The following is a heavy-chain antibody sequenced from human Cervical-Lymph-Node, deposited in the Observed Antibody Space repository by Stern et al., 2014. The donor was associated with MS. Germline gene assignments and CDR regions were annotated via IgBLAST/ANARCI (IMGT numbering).Heavy chain of an antibody. V-gene: IGHV3-30*03. CDR2: ISSDGSNK. Sequence: VQLVESGGGVVQPGKSLGLSCAASGFRFINYGMVWVRQAPGKGLEWVAVISSDGSNKYYADSGKGRCTISRDNSKSTAFLQMNSLGTEDTAVYYCVRRHLFSPGALDVWGQGTTVAVSS. D-gene: IGHD3-10*01. CDR1: GFRFINYG. J-gene: IGHJ6*02. CDR3: VRRHLFSPGALDV.